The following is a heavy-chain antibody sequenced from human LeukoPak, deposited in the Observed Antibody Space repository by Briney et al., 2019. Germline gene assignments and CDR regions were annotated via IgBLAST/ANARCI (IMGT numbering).Heavy chain of an antibody. Sequence: SETLSLTYTVSGGSISSGAYYWSWIRQHPGKGLEWIGYIYYSGSTYYNPSLKSRVTISVDTSKNQFSLKLSSVTAADTAVYYCVRDRTGGGYFGSTFDYWGQGTLVTVSS. CDR1: GGSISSGAYY. CDR3: VRDRTGGGYFGSTFDY. V-gene: IGHV4-31*03. J-gene: IGHJ4*02. CDR2: IYYSGST. D-gene: IGHD2-21*02.